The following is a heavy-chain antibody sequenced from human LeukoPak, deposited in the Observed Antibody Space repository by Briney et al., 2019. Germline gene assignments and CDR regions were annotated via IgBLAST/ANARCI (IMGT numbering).Heavy chain of an antibody. CDR2: INPNRGGT. CDR1: GYTFTGYY. V-gene: IGHV1-2*02. Sequence: ASVKVSCKASGYTFTGYYMHWVRQAPGQGLEWMGWINPNRGGTNYAQKFQGRVTMTRDTSISTAYMELSRLRSDDTAVYYCARAGFESRGYSYGYRVYYFDYWGQGTLVTVSS. CDR3: ARAGFESRGYSYGYRVYYFDY. D-gene: IGHD5-18*01. J-gene: IGHJ4*02.